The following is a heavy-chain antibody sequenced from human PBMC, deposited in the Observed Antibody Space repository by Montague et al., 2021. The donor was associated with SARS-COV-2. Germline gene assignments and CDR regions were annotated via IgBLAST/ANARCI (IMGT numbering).Heavy chain of an antibody. V-gene: IGHV4-59*01. CDR1: GDSMNNYY. CDR2: INYSGST. D-gene: IGHD6-13*01. Sequence: SETLSLTCTVSGDSMNNYYWSWIRQPPGKGLEWIGYINYSGSTHXHPSLQSRATLSKDTSKNQFSLRLTSVTAADTAMYFCARAPIYRSSWYAYFDYWGQGTLVTVSS. CDR3: ARAPIYRSSWYAYFDY. J-gene: IGHJ4*02.